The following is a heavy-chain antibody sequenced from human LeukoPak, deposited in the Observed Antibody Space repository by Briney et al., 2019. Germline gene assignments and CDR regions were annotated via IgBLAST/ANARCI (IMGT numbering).Heavy chain of an antibody. V-gene: IGHV3-11*01. CDR2: INPSGSTI. D-gene: IGHD2-2*01. CDR1: GFTFSGYY. CDR3: ARVRGSGFCSGSSCAKDPGYYYYMDV. Sequence: GGSLRLSCEGSGFTFSGYYMSWIRQAPGKGLEWVSYINPSGSTIYYADSVKSRFTISRDNAKKSLDLQMYSLRAEDMAVYYCARVRGSGFCSGSSCAKDPGYYYYMDVWGQGTMVTVSS. J-gene: IGHJ6*03.